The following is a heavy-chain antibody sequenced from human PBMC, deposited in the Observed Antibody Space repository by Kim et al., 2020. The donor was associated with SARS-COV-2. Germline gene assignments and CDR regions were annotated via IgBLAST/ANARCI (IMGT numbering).Heavy chain of an antibody. CDR1: GFTFSSYA. CDR3: AKGHRGYSYGYGPTDYYYYGMDV. J-gene: IGHJ6*02. V-gene: IGHV3-23*01. D-gene: IGHD5-18*01. CDR2: ISGSGGST. Sequence: GGSLRLSCAASGFTFSSYAMSWVRQAPGKGLEWVSAISGSGGSTYYADSVKGRFTISRDNSKNTLYLQMNSLRAEDTAVYYCAKGHRGYSYGYGPTDYYYYGMDVWGQGTTVTLSS.